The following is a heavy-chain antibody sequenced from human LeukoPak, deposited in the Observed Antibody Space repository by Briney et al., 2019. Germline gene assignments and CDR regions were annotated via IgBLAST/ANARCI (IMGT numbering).Heavy chain of an antibody. CDR3: ARRGDILTDYAFDY. CDR2: IYYSGST. Sequence: SSETLSLTCTVSRGSFSSSSYYWGWIRQPPGKGLEWIGSIYYSGSTYYNPSLKSRVTISGDTSKNQFSLKLTSVTAADTAVYYCARRGDILTDYAFDYWGQGTLVTVSS. J-gene: IGHJ4*02. CDR1: RGSFSSSSYY. V-gene: IGHV4-39*01. D-gene: IGHD3-9*01.